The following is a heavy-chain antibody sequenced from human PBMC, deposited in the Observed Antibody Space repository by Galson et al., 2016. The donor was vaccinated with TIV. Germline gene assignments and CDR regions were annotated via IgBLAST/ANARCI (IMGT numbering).Heavy chain of an antibody. CDR2: ISGYNGNK. J-gene: IGHJ3*02. V-gene: IGHV1-18*01. D-gene: IGHD2-21*01. CDR1: GYTLSSYS. Sequence: SVKVSCKASGYTLSSYSISWVRQAPGQGLEWLGWISGYNGNKNYAQKFQGRVTMTTDTSTSTAYMELRSLRSDDTAIYYCARTPRGVVEPGPMLAFDIWGQGTMVSVSS. CDR3: ARTPRGVVEPGPMLAFDI.